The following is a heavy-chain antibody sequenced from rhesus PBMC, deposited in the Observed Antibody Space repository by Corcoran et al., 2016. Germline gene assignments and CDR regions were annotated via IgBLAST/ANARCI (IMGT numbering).Heavy chain of an antibody. D-gene: IGHD3-34*01. CDR2: ITYSGST. CDR3: ARKVDWADYYDY. V-gene: IGHV4-122*02. Sequence: QVQLQESGPGLAKPSETLSLTCAVSGYSISGYYWCWIRQSPGKGLEWIGYITYSGSTSYNPSLKSRVTISRDTSKNQFSLELSSVTAADTAVYYCARKVDWADYYDYWGQGVLVTVSS. CDR1: GYSISGYY. J-gene: IGHJ4*01.